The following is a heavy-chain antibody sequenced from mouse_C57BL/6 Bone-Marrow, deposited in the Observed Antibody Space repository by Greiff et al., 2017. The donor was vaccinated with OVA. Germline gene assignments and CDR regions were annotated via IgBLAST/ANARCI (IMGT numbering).Heavy chain of an antibody. V-gene: IGHV1-82*01. J-gene: IGHJ1*03. CDR3: AINYYGSSYCWYFDV. D-gene: IGHD1-1*01. CDR1: GYAFSSSW. Sequence: VQLQQSGPELVKPGASVKISCKASGYAFSSSWMNWVKQRPGKGLEWIGRIYPGDGDTNYNGKFKGKATLTADKSSSTAYMQLSSLTSEDSAVYFCAINYYGSSYCWYFDVWGTGTTVTVSS. CDR2: IYPGDGDT.